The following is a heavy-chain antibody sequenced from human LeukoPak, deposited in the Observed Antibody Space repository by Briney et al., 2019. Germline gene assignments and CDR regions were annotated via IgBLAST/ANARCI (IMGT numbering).Heavy chain of an antibody. CDR2: IYYAGST. CDR3: ARRGGSGRAFDY. V-gene: IGHV4-39*01. D-gene: IGHD1-26*01. J-gene: IGHJ4*02. CDR1: GASLSGGTYY. Sequence: PSETLSLTCSVSGASLSGGTYYWGWIRQPPGKGLEWIGSIYYAGSTYDNPSLKSRVTISVDTSKNQFSLKLSSVTAADTAVYYCARRGGSGRAFDYWGQGTLVTVSS.